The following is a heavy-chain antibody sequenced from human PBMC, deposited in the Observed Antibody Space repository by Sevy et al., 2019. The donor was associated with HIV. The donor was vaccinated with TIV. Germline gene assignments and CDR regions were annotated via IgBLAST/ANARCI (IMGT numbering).Heavy chain of an antibody. D-gene: IGHD5-12*01. CDR2: MSNTGSTI. CDR1: GFSFSIYS. Sequence: GGSLRLSCAASGFSFSIYSMNWVRQAPGRGLEWVSYMSNTGSTIHYADSLKGRFTISRDSAKNSLYLQMNSLSAEDTAVYYCTSQRGGYERLYYFDYWGQGTLVTVSS. V-gene: IGHV3-48*01. J-gene: IGHJ4*02. CDR3: TSQRGGYERLYYFDY.